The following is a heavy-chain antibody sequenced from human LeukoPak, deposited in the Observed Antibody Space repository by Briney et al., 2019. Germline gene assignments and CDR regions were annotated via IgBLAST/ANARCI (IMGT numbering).Heavy chain of an antibody. D-gene: IGHD1-26*01. Sequence: SETLSLTCTVSGGSISSSSYYWGWIRQPPGKGLEWIGSIYYSGSTYYNPSLKSRVTISVDTSKNQFSLKPSSVTAADTAVYYCAKDAEVSSGATTVDLDYWGQGTLVTVSS. J-gene: IGHJ4*02. CDR1: GGSISSSSYY. CDR3: AKDAEVSSGATTVDLDY. CDR2: IYYSGST. V-gene: IGHV4-39*07.